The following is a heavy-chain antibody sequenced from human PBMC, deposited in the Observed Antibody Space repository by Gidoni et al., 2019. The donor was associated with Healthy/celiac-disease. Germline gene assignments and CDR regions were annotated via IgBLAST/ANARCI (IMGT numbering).Heavy chain of an antibody. Sequence: TISRDNSKNTLYLQMNSLRAEDTAVYYCAKDRYNEWELQSSYIDYWGQGTLVTVSS. D-gene: IGHD1-26*01. V-gene: IGHV3-23*01. J-gene: IGHJ4*02. CDR3: AKDRYNEWELQSSYIDY.